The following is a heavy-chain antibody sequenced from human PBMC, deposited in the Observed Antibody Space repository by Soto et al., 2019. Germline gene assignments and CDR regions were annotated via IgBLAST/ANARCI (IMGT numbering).Heavy chain of an antibody. J-gene: IGHJ4*02. Sequence: SETLSLTCTVSGGSISSSSYYWGWIRQPPGKGLEWIGSIYYSGSTYYNPSLKSRVTISVVTSKNQFSLKLTSVTAADTAVYYCARHRTTVTTRPVYFDYWGQGTLVTVSS. CDR2: IYYSGST. D-gene: IGHD4-17*01. CDR1: GGSISSSSYY. CDR3: ARHRTTVTTRPVYFDY. V-gene: IGHV4-39*01.